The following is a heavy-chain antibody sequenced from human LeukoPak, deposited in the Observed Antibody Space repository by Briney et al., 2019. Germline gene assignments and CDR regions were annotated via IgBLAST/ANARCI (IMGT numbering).Heavy chain of an antibody. CDR1: GGSISSYY. V-gene: IGHV4-59*01. D-gene: IGHD6-13*01. J-gene: IGHJ5*02. CDR2: IYYSGST. CDR3: ARAGLAAAKGWFDP. Sequence: SETLSLTCTVSGGSISSYYWSWIRQPPGKGLEWIGYIYYSGSTNYNPSLKSRVTISVDTSKNQSSLKLSSVTAADTAVYYCARAGLAAAKGWFDPWGQGTLVTVSS.